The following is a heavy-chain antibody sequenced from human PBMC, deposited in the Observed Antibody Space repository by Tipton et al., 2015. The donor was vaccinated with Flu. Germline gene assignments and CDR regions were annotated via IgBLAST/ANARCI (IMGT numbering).Heavy chain of an antibody. J-gene: IGHJ4*01. CDR3: ARLPRHYGDYPLDY. D-gene: IGHD4-17*01. Sequence: TLSLTCTVSGGSISSSLYYWGWIRQPPGKGLEWIGSIYYSGSTYYNPSLRSRVTISIDTSKNQFSLNLTSVTAADTAVYYCARLPRHYGDYPLDYWGPGIMVTASS. CDR2: IYYSGST. CDR1: GGSISSSLYY. V-gene: IGHV4-39*07.